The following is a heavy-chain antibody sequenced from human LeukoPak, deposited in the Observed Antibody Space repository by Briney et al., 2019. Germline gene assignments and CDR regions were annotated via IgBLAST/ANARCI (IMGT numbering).Heavy chain of an antibody. Sequence: SVKVSCKASGGTFSSYAISWVRQAPGQGLEWMGRIIPIFGIANYAQKFQGRVTITPDKSTSTAYMELSSLRSEDTAVYYCARSGYCSSTSCLDAFDIWGQGTMVTVSS. CDR1: GGTFSSYA. CDR3: ARSGYCSSTSCLDAFDI. V-gene: IGHV1-69*04. J-gene: IGHJ3*02. D-gene: IGHD2-2*03. CDR2: IIPIFGIA.